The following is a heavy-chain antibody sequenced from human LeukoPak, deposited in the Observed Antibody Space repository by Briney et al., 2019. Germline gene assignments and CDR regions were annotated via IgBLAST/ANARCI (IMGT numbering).Heavy chain of an antibody. D-gene: IGHD3-10*01. CDR1: GFTFSSYW. V-gene: IGHV3-7*01. J-gene: IGHJ4*02. CDR3: ARGGFGSLLWFGSLPYYFDY. CDR2: IKQDGSEK. Sequence: GGTLRLSCAASGFTFSSYWMSWVGQAPGKGLEWVANIKQDGSEKYYVDSVKGRFTISRDNAKNSLYLQMNSLRAEDTAVYYCARGGFGSLLWFGSLPYYFDYWGQGTLVTVSS.